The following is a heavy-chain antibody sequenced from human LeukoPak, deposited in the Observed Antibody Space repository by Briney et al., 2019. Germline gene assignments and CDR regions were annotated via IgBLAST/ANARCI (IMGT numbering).Heavy chain of an antibody. Sequence: SETLSLTCTVPGGSISSYYLSWIRQPAGQGLEWIGRIYSSGSTNYNPSFESRVTMSVDTSKNQFSLRLSSVTAADTAVYYCARSPVVIYNYFDYWGQGTLVTVST. D-gene: IGHD2/OR15-2a*01. CDR1: GGSISSYY. CDR2: IYSSGST. V-gene: IGHV4-4*07. CDR3: ARSPVVIYNYFDY. J-gene: IGHJ4*02.